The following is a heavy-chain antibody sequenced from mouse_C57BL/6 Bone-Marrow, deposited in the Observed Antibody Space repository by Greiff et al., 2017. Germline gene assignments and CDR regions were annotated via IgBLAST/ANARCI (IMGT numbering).Heavy chain of an antibody. CDR1: GYTFTSYW. CDR2: IDPSDSYT. J-gene: IGHJ3*01. CDR3: ARSGYYGSSYSWFAY. V-gene: IGHV1-50*01. D-gene: IGHD1-1*01. Sequence: QVQLKQPGAELVKPGASVKLSCKASGYTFTSYWMQWVKQRPGQGLEWIGEIDPSDSYTNYNQKFKGKATLTVDTSSSTAYMQRSSLTSEDSAVYYCARSGYYGSSYSWFAYWGQGTLVTVSA.